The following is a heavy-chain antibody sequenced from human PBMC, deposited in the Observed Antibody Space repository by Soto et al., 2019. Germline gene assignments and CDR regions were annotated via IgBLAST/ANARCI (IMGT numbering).Heavy chain of an antibody. J-gene: IGHJ4*02. V-gene: IGHV1-46*03. Sequence: GASVKVSCKASGFTFTSSAVQWVRQAPGQGLEWMGIIDASGGNTNYAQKFQGRVTMTRDTSTSTVYMELSSLRSEDTAVYYCARGPIAAAAYWGQGTLVTVSS. D-gene: IGHD6-13*01. CDR1: GFTFTSSA. CDR2: IDASGGNT. CDR3: ARGPIAAAAY.